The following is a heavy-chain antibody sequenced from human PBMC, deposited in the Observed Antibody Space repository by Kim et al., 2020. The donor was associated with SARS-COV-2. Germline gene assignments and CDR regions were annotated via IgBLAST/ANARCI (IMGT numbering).Heavy chain of an antibody. V-gene: IGHV3-30*04. Sequence: GGSLRLSCAASGFTFSSYAMHWVRQAPGKGLEWVAVISYDGSNKYYADSVKGRFTISRDNSKNTLYLQMNSLRAEDTAVYYCARVMITFGGVIDTPGYWGQGTLVTVSS. CDR3: ARVMITFGGVIDTPGY. J-gene: IGHJ4*02. CDR1: GFTFSSYA. D-gene: IGHD3-16*02. CDR2: ISYDGSNK.